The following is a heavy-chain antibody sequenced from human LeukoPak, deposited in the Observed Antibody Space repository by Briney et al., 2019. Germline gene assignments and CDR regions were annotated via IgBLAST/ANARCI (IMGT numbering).Heavy chain of an antibody. V-gene: IGHV5-51*01. J-gene: IGHJ4*02. CDR2: IYPGDFDT. CDR3: ASSYGSGSYYGRFDY. Sequence: GESLKISCKGSGYIFTSYWIGWVRQMPGKGLEWMGIIYPGDFDTRYSPSFQGQVTISADKSISTAYLQWSSLKASDTAMYYCASSYGSGSYYGRFDYWGQGTLVTVSS. D-gene: IGHD3-10*01. CDR1: GYIFTSYW.